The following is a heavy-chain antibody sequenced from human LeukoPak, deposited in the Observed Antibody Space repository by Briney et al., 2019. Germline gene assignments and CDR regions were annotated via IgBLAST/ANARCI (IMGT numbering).Heavy chain of an antibody. CDR1: GFTFGSSW. V-gene: IGHV3-74*01. CDR3: AKDTSTRWYSSTPLPGDY. Sequence: GGSLRLSCAASGFTFGSSWMHWVRRAPGKGLDWVSRINSDGSSIAYADSVKGRFTISRDNSKNTLYLQMSSLRAEDTAIYYCAKDTSTRWYSSTPLPGDYWGQGTLVTVSS. J-gene: IGHJ4*02. CDR2: INSDGSSI. D-gene: IGHD6-13*01.